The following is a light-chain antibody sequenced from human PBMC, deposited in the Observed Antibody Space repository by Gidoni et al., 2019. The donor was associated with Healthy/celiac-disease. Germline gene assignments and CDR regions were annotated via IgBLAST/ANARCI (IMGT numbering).Light chain of an antibody. CDR2: AAS. CDR3: QQYYTYPLT. CDR1: QGISSY. J-gene: IGKJ4*01. Sequence: AIRMTQSPSSLSTSTGDIVTITCRASQGISSYLAWYQQQPGKAPKLLIYAASTLQSGVPSRFSVSGSGTDLHLTMCCLQSSDFSTSYFQQYYTYPLTFGGGTKVEIK. V-gene: IGKV1-8*01.